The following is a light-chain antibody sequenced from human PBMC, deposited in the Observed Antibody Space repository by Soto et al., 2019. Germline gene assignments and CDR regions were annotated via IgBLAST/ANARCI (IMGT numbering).Light chain of an antibody. J-gene: IGLJ1*01. CDR3: VSFTSSTTYV. V-gene: IGLV2-14*01. CDR1: SSDVGGSNH. Sequence: QAAVTQPASVSDSPGQSITISCTGTSSDVGGSNHVSWYQQHPGKAPKLMIYDVTNRPSGVSHRFSGSKSGSTASLIISGLQAEDEADYYCVSFTSSTTYVFGTGTKVTVL. CDR2: DVT.